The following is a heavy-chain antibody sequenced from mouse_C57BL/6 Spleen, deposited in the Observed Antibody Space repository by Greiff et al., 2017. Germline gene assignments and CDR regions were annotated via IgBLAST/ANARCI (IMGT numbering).Heavy chain of an antibody. D-gene: IGHD1-1*01. CDR1: GYAFTNYL. CDR2: INPGSGGT. J-gene: IGHJ2*01. CDR3: ARTGSSYYFDY. Sequence: VQLQQSGAELVRPGTSVKVSCKASGYAFTNYLIEWVKQRPGQGLEWIGVINPGSGGTNYNEKFKGKATLPADKSSSTAYMRLSSLASEDSAVYSCARTGSSYYFDYWGQGTTLTVSS. V-gene: IGHV1-54*01.